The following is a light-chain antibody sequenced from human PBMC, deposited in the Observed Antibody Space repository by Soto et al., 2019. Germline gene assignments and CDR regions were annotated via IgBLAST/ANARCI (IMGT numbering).Light chain of an antibody. Sequence: QSALTQAASVSGSPGQSITISCTGTSSDIGGSDYVSWYQKHPGKAPKVIIYEVSDRPSGVSDRFSGSKSGNTASQTISGLQAEDEADYYCSSYVTSGTLVFGGGTQLTVL. CDR2: EVS. V-gene: IGLV2-14*01. J-gene: IGLJ3*02. CDR1: SSDIGGSDY. CDR3: SSYVTSGTLV.